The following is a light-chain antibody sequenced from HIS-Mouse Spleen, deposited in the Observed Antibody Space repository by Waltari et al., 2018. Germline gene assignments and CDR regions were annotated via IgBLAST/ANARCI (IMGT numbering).Light chain of an antibody. V-gene: IGLV2-14*01. Sequence: QSALTQPASVSGSPGQSITISCTGTSSDVGGYNYVSWYQQHPGNAPKLMIYEVSNRPSGVPNRFSCSKSGNTASLTISGLQAEDEADYYCSSYTSSSTRVFGGGTKLTVL. CDR3: SSYTSSSTRV. CDR2: EVS. CDR1: SSDVGGYNY. J-gene: IGLJ3*02.